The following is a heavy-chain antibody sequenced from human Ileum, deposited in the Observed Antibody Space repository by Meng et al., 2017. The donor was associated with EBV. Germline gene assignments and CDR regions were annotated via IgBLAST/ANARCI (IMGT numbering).Heavy chain of an antibody. Sequence: AQLVHCGAQVKTPVASVKVSCKASGYTFTSYAMHWVRQAPGQRLEWMGWINAGNGNTKYSQKFQGRVTITRDTSASTAYMELSSLRSEDTAVYYCARDIPSINYFDYWGQGTLVTVSS. J-gene: IGHJ4*02. CDR1: GYTFTSYA. V-gene: IGHV1-3*01. D-gene: IGHD2-21*01. CDR2: INAGNGNT. CDR3: ARDIPSINYFDY.